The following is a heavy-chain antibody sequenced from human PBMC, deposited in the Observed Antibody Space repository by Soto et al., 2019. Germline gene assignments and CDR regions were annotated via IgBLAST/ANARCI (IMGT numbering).Heavy chain of an antibody. J-gene: IGHJ5*02. Sequence: EVQLVESGGGLVKPGGSLRLSCAASGFTFSSYSMNWVRQAPGKGLEWVSSISSSSSYIYYADSVKGRFTISRDNAKNSLYLQMNSLRAEDTAVYYCARDRDKIVVVGDWFDPWGQGTLVTVSS. D-gene: IGHD2-2*01. CDR3: ARDRDKIVVVGDWFDP. V-gene: IGHV3-21*01. CDR2: ISSSSSYI. CDR1: GFTFSSYS.